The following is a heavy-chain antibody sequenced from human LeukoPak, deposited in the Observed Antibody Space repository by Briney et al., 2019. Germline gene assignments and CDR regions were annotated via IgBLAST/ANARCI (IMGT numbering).Heavy chain of an antibody. Sequence: NPSETLSLTCTVSGGSISSGSYYWSWIRQPAGKGLEWIGRIYTSGSTNYNPSLKSRVTISVDTSKNQFSLKLSSVTAADTAVYYCARDIRLSGFDYWGQGTLVTVSS. V-gene: IGHV4-61*02. CDR3: ARDIRLSGFDY. D-gene: IGHD3-3*01. CDR1: GGSISSGSYY. CDR2: IYTSGST. J-gene: IGHJ4*02.